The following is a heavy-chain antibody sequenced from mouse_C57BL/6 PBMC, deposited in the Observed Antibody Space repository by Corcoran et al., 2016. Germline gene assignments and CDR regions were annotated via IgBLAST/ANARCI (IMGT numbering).Heavy chain of an antibody. Sequence: EVQLQQSGPELVKPGASVKISCKASGYTFTDYYMNWVKQSHGKSLEWIGDINPNNGGTSYNQKFKGKATLTVDKSSSTAYMELRSLTSEDSAVYYWARQPFYYYCYFDVWGTGTTVTVSS. CDR3: ARQPFYYYCYFDV. D-gene: IGHD1-1*01. J-gene: IGHJ1*03. CDR2: INPNNGGT. CDR1: GYTFTDYY. V-gene: IGHV1-26*01.